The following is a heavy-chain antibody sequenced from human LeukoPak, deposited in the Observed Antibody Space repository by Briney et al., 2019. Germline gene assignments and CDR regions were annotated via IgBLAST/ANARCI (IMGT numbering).Heavy chain of an antibody. CDR1: GYTFTSYG. V-gene: IGHV1-18*01. J-gene: IGHJ4*02. CDR3: ARDQEEYSSSSRDIDY. CDR2: ISAYNGNT. Sequence: ASVKVSCKASGYTFTSYGISWVRQAPGQGLEWTGWISAYNGNTNYAQKLQGRVTMTTDTSTSTAYMELRSLRSDDTAVYYCARDQEEYSSSSRDIDYWGQGTLVTVSS. D-gene: IGHD6-6*01.